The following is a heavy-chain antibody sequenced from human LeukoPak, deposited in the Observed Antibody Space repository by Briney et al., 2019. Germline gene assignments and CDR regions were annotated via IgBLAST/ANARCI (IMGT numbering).Heavy chain of an antibody. CDR3: VKDPTTSSWYWYYFDY. D-gene: IGHD6-13*01. V-gene: IGHV3-64D*06. J-gene: IGHJ4*02. CDR2: ISSNGGST. CDR1: GFTFSSYA. Sequence: PGGSLRLSCSASGFTFSSYAMHWVRQAPGKGLEYVSAISSNGGSTYYADSVKGRFTISRDNSKNTLYLQMSSLRAEDTAVYYCVKDPTTSSWYWYYFDYWGQGTLVTVSS.